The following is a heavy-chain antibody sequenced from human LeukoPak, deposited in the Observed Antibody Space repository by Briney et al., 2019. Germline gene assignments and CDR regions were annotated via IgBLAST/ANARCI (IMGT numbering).Heavy chain of an antibody. CDR3: AKAATYDILTGYRVYYFDY. V-gene: IGHV3-23*01. J-gene: IGHJ4*02. D-gene: IGHD3-9*01. Sequence: QTGGSLRLSCAASGFTFSSYAMSWVRQAPGKGLEWVSAISGSGGSTYSADSVKGRFTISRDNSKNTLYLQMNSLRAEDTAVYYCAKAATYDILTGYRVYYFDYWGQGTLVTVSS. CDR1: GFTFSSYA. CDR2: ISGSGGST.